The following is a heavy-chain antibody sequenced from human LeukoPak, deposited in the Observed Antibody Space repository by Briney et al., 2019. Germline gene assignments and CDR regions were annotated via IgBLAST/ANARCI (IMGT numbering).Heavy chain of an antibody. CDR3: ARERPRDGYNLGDDY. CDR2: IYYSGST. V-gene: IGHV4-31*03. Sequence: SETLSLTCTVSGGSISSGGYYWSWIRQHPGKGLEWIGYIYYSGSTYYNPPLKSRVTISVDTSKNQFSLKLSSVTAADTAVYYCARERPRDGYNLGDDYWGQGTLVTVSS. J-gene: IGHJ4*02. CDR1: GGSISSGGYY. D-gene: IGHD5-24*01.